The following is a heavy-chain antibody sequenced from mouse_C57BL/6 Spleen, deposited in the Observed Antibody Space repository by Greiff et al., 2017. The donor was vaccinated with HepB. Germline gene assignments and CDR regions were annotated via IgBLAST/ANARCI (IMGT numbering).Heavy chain of an antibody. Sequence: EVQRVESGGGLVQPGGSLSLSCAASGFTFTDYYMSWVRQPPGKALEWLGFIRNKANGYTTEYSASVKGRFTISRDNSQSILYLQMNALRAEDSATYYCARCIYYDYDAMDYWGQGTSVTVSS. CDR2: IRNKANGYTT. CDR3: ARCIYYDYDAMDY. D-gene: IGHD2-1*01. J-gene: IGHJ4*01. V-gene: IGHV7-3*01. CDR1: GFTFTDYY.